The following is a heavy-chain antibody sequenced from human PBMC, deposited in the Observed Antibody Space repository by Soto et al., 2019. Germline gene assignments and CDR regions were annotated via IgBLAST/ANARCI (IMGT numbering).Heavy chain of an antibody. CDR1: GYSFTSYW. CDR3: ASRVDTAMVGAFDI. D-gene: IGHD5-18*01. V-gene: IGHV5-51*01. Sequence: RGESLKISCKGSGYSFTSYWIGWVRQMPGKGLEWMGIVYPGDSDTRYSPSFQGQVTISADKSISTAYLQWSSLKASDTVMYYCASRVDTAMVGAFDIWGQGTMVTVSS. J-gene: IGHJ3*02. CDR2: VYPGDSDT.